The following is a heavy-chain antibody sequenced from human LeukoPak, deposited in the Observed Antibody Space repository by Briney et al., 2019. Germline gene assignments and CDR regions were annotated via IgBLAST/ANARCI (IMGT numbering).Heavy chain of an antibody. Sequence: SETLSLTCTVSGGSISSYYWSWIRQPPGEGLGWIGYIYYSGSTNYNPSLKSRVTISVDTSKNQFSLKLSSVTAADTAVYYCARGWGKITYHYGSGSYYGYWGQGTLVTVSS. V-gene: IGHV4-59*12. CDR1: GGSISSYY. D-gene: IGHD3-10*01. CDR2: IYYSGST. CDR3: ARGWGKITYHYGSGSYYGY. J-gene: IGHJ4*02.